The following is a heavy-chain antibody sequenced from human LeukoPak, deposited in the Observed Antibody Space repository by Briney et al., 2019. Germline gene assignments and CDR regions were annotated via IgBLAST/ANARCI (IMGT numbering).Heavy chain of an antibody. CDR2: IIPIFGTA. D-gene: IGHD3-3*01. V-gene: IGHV1-69*05. CDR3: ARDFLREETGLGY. CDR1: GGTFSSYA. J-gene: IGHJ4*02. Sequence: SVKVSCKASGGTFSSYAISWVRQAPGQGLEWMGRIIPIFGTANYAQKFQGRVTITTDESTSTAYMELSSLRSEDTAVYYCARDFLREETGLGYSGQGTLVTVSS.